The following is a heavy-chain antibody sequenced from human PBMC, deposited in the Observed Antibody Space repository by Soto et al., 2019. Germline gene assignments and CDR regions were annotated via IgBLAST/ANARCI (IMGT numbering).Heavy chain of an antibody. CDR3: GRLEGLATISYYFDY. CDR1: GGSVSSSRYY. V-gene: IGHV4-39*01. CDR2: VYYSGST. J-gene: IGHJ4*02. D-gene: IGHD3-9*01. Sequence: SNPLSLPCTVSGGSVSSSRYYWGWVRQPPGKGLEWIGSVYYSGSTYYNPSLESRVTISVDKSKNQFSLKLMSLSAADTAVYYCGRLEGLATISYYFDYWGQGALVTV.